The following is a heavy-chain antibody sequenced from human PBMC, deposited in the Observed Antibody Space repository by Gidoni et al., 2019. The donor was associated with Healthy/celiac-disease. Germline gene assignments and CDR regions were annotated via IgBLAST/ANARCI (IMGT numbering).Heavy chain of an antibody. D-gene: IGHD3-3*01. CDR3: AKIPGVGSLEVDFGYYYGMDV. V-gene: IGHV3-23*01. Sequence: EVQLLESGGGLVQPGGSLRLSCAASGFTFSSYAMSWVRQAPGKGLEWVSAISGSGGSTYYADSVKGRFTISRDNSKNTLYLQMNSLRAEDTAVYYCAKIPGVGSLEVDFGYYYGMDVWGQGTTVTVSS. CDR1: GFTFSSYA. CDR2: ISGSGGST. J-gene: IGHJ6*02.